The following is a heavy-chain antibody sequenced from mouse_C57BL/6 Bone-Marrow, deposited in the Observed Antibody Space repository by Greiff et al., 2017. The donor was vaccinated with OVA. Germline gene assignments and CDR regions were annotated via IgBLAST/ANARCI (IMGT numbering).Heavy chain of an antibody. V-gene: IGHV1-82*01. CDR3: ARSGVGAY. CDR1: GYAFSSSW. D-gene: IGHD1-1*02. CDR2: IYPGDGDT. Sequence: VQLQQSGPELVKPGASVKISCKASGYAFSSSWMNWVKQRPGKGLEWIGRIYPGDGDTNYNGKFKGKATLTADKSSSTAYMQLSSLTSEDSAVYFCARSGVGAYWGQGTLVTVSA. J-gene: IGHJ3*01.